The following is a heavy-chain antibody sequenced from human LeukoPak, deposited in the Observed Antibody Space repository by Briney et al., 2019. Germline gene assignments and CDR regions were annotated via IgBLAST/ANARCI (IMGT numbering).Heavy chain of an antibody. CDR3: ARGLNYYDSSGYPYWYFDL. CDR1: GITVSRNY. D-gene: IGHD3-22*01. Sequence: GGSLRLSCVASGITVSRNYMTWVRQAPGKGLEWVSVIYSDGSTYYADSVKGRFTISRDTSKNTLYLQMNSLRAEDTAVYYCARGLNYYDSSGYPYWYFDLWGRGTLVTVSS. V-gene: IGHV3-53*01. CDR2: IYSDGST. J-gene: IGHJ2*01.